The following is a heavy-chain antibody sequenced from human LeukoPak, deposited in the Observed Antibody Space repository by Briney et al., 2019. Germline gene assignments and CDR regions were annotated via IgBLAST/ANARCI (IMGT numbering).Heavy chain of an antibody. Sequence: PGGSLRLSCAASGFTFSSYSMNWVRQAPGKGLEWVSYISSSSSTVYYADSVKGRFTISRDNAKNSLYLQMNSLRDEDTAVYYCARELEPMVVAATGFDYWGQGTLVTVSS. V-gene: IGHV3-48*02. D-gene: IGHD2-15*01. CDR3: ARELEPMVVAATGFDY. J-gene: IGHJ4*02. CDR1: GFTFSSYS. CDR2: ISSSSSTV.